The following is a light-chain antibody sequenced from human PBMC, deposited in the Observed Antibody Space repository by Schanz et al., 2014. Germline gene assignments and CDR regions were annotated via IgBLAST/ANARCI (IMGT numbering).Light chain of an antibody. V-gene: IGLV2-14*01. Sequence: QSALSQPASVSGSPGQSITISCTGSSDDIGAYNYVSWFQQDPGKAPKVIISDVTDRPSGVSARFSGSKSGNTASLTISGLQAEDEADYYCQSYDSSLSGWVFGGGTKLTVL. J-gene: IGLJ3*02. CDR3: QSYDSSLSGWV. CDR1: SDDIGAYNY. CDR2: DVT.